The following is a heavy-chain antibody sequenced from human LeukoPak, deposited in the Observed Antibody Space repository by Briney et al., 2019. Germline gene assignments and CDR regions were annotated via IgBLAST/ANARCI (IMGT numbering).Heavy chain of an antibody. J-gene: IGHJ4*02. D-gene: IGHD3-22*01. Sequence: GRSLRLSCAASGFTFSSYGMHWVRQAPGKGLEWVAVISYDGSNKYYADSVKGRFTISRDNSKNTLYLQMNSLRAEDTALYYCAKDLYYDSSGTDYWGQGTLVTVSS. CDR2: ISYDGSNK. V-gene: IGHV3-30*18. CDR1: GFTFSSYG. CDR3: AKDLYYDSSGTDY.